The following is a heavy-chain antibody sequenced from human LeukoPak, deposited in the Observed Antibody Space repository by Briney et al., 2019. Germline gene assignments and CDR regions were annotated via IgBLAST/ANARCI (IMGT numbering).Heavy chain of an antibody. Sequence: GGSLRLSCAASGLTFSSYAMSWVRQAPGKGLEWVSAISDSGGSTYDADSVKGRFTISRDNSKNTLYLQMNSLRAEGTAVYYCAKDTSIGRYCTNGVCSPFDYWGQGTLVTVSS. D-gene: IGHD2-8*01. CDR1: GLTFSSYA. J-gene: IGHJ4*02. CDR3: AKDTSIGRYCTNGVCSPFDY. V-gene: IGHV3-23*01. CDR2: ISDSGGST.